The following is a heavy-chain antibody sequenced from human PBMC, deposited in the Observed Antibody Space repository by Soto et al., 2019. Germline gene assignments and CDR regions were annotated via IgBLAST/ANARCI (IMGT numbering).Heavy chain of an antibody. CDR2: VSYDRSSK. CDR1: VCSFSTSG. Sequence: VGSLRLSCVSSVCSFSTSGMHCVRHSPGKWLEWVAVVSYDRSSKFYADSVKGRFTISSDDSKNTLYLQMDSLRVEDSAVYYCVKGERSRQSSMFEYWGHGTLVTVSS. J-gene: IGHJ4*01. CDR3: VKGERSRQSSMFEY. V-gene: IGHV3-30*18. D-gene: IGHD3-16*01.